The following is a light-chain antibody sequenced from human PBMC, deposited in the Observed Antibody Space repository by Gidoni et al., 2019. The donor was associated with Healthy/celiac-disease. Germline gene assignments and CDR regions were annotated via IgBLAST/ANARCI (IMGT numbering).Light chain of an antibody. CDR3: HAWDSSTAV. CDR2: PDS. J-gene: IGLJ2*01. Sequence: SDELTQPPSVSVSPGQTASITCSGDKLGDKYACWYQQKPGQSPVLVIYPDSTRPSGIPERFSGSNSVNTAPLTLSGTQAMDEAVYYCHAWDSSTAVFGGGTKLTVL. V-gene: IGLV3-1*01. CDR1: KLGDKY.